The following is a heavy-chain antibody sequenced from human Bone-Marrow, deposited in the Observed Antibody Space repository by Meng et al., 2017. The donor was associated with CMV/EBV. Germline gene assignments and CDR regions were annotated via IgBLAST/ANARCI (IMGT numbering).Heavy chain of an antibody. Sequence: ASVKVSGKASGYIFTGYYMHWVRQAPGQGLEWMGWINPNSGGTNFAQKFQGRVTMTRDTSINTAYMELSWLGSDDTAVYYCATGPSTAMVLYYYYYDMDVWGQGTTVTVSS. V-gene: IGHV1-2*02. CDR2: INPNSGGT. CDR3: ATGPSTAMVLYYYYYDMDV. CDR1: GYIFTGYY. D-gene: IGHD5-18*01. J-gene: IGHJ6*02.